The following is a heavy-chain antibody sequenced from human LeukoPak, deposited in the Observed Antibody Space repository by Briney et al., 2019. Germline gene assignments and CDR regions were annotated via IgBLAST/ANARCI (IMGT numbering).Heavy chain of an antibody. CDR1: GGSLSSSSYY. V-gene: IGHV4-39*07. CDR2: IYYSGST. J-gene: IGHJ4*02. D-gene: IGHD1-26*01. Sequence: PSETLSLTCTVSGGSLSSSSYYWGWVRQPPGTGVGWIGSIYYSGSTYYNPSLKSRVTISVDTSKNQFSLKLSSVTAADTAVYYCAREGSWSYREFDYWGQGTLVTVSS. CDR3: AREGSWSYREFDY.